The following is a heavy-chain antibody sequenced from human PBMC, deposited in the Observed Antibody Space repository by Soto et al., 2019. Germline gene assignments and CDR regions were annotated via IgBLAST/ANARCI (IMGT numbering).Heavy chain of an antibody. D-gene: IGHD6-19*01. CDR3: ARSPYNSASFDY. Sequence: PSETLSLTCTVSGVSISSVSISSNYWSWIRQPPGKGLEWIGSIQYNGNTNYSPSLKSRPTISIDASKNQFSLHLSSVTAADTAVYYCARSPYNSASFDYWGQGTLLTVSS. J-gene: IGHJ4*02. V-gene: IGHV4-61*01. CDR2: IQYNGNT. CDR1: GVSISSVSISSNY.